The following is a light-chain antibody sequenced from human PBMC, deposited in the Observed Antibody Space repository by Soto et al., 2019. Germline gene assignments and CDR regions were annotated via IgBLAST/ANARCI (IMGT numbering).Light chain of an antibody. CDR2: AAT. CDR3: QQTDSLLPLT. Sequence: DLQMTQSPSALSASVGDSVTMTCRASQSVRTYLNWYQQKPGKAPQLLIYAATTLQKDVPSRFTGSGFGTEFSLTITSLQPEDFATYYCQQTDSLLPLTFGGGTRVEVK. V-gene: IGKV1-39*01. J-gene: IGKJ4*01. CDR1: QSVRTY.